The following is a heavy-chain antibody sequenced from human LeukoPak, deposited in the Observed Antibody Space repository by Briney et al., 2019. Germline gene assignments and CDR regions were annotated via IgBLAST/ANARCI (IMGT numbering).Heavy chain of an antibody. Sequence: SETLSLTCTVSGGSISSYYWSWIRQPPGKGLEWIGYIYYSGSTNYNPSLKSRVTISVDTSKNQFSLKLSSVTAADTAVYFCARAHGRPIPIDYWGQGTLVTVSS. CDR2: IYYSGST. V-gene: IGHV4-59*01. J-gene: IGHJ4*02. D-gene: IGHD2-15*01. CDR3: ARAHGRPIPIDY. CDR1: GGSISSYY.